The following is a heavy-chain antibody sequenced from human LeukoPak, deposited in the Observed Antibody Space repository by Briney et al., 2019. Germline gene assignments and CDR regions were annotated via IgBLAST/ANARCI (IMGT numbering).Heavy chain of an antibody. CDR1: GFTFSRYA. Sequence: GGSLRLSCSASGFTFSRYAMYWVRQAPGKGLEYVSAVSGSGGSTYYADSVKGRFTISRDNSKNTLYLQMNSLRAEDTAVYYCAKHYYDSSGCYDYWGQGTLVTVSS. J-gene: IGHJ4*02. D-gene: IGHD3-22*01. CDR3: AKHYYDSSGCYDY. CDR2: VSGSGGST. V-gene: IGHV3-23*01.